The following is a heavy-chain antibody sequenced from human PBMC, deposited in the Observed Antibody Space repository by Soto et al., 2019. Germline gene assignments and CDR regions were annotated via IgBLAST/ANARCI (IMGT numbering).Heavy chain of an antibody. CDR3: ARDPQITSRRRAPSTKATRITMIVVREDGFDY. V-gene: IGHV3-33*01. D-gene: IGHD3-22*01. Sequence: QVQLVESGGGVVQPGRSLRLSCAASGFTFSSYGMHWVRQAPGKGLEWVAVLWYDGSNKYYAESVRGRFTISRDNSKNTQYLQMNSLRAEDTAVYYCARDPQITSRRRAPSTKATRITMIVVREDGFDYWGQGTLVTVCS. CDR2: LWYDGSNK. CDR1: GFTFSSYG. J-gene: IGHJ4*02.